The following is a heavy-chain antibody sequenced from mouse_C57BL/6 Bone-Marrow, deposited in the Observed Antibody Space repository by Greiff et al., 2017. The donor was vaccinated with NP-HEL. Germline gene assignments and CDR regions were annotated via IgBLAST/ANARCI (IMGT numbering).Heavy chain of an antibody. V-gene: IGHV1-82*01. J-gene: IGHJ3*01. Sequence: QVQLQQSGPELVKPGASVKISCKASGYAFSSSWMNWVKQRPGKGLEWIGRIYPGDGDTNYNGKFKGKATLTADKSSSTAYMQLSSLTSEDSAVYFCARVGPTNWDVEGFAYWGQGTLVTVSA. CDR2: IYPGDGDT. CDR3: ARVGPTNWDVEGFAY. CDR1: GYAFSSSW. D-gene: IGHD4-1*01.